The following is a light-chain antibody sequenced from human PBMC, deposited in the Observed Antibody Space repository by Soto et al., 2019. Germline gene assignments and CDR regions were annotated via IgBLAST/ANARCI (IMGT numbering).Light chain of an antibody. Sequence: EIVLTQSPCTLSLSPGERATLSCRAIQSGSDSYLAWYQQKPGQPPRLLIYGVSSRGYGIPDRFSGSGSGTDFTLTISRLEPEDFAVYYCQQRTDRPPWTFGQGTKVDIK. J-gene: IGKJ1*01. CDR3: QQRTDRPPWT. CDR2: GVS. CDR1: QSGSDSY. V-gene: IGKV3D-20*02.